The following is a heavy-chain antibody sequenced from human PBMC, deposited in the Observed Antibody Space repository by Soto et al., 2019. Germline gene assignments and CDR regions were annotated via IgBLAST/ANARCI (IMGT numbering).Heavy chain of an antibody. D-gene: IGHD1-26*01. CDR1: GFNIITYG. CDR2: IWYDGSNQ. J-gene: IGHJ4*02. CDR3: ARAISSVTYYDSIGY. Sequence: QVKLVESGGGVVQPGTSLRLSCEASGFNIITYGMHWVRQAPGKGLQWLAFIWYDGSNQHYAASVKGRLTIARDNSKNTLYLQMTNLRADDTAVYHCARAISSVTYYDSIGYWGRGTLVTVSS. V-gene: IGHV3-33*01.